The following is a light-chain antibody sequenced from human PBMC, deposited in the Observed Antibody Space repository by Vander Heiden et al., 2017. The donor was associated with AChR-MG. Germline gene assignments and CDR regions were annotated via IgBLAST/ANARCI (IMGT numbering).Light chain of an antibody. Sequence: ELVLTQSPATLSLPPGESATLSCRASQGVSSSDLVWYQQKPGQAPRLLIYGASSRATGIPNRFSGSGSGADYTLTISRLEPEDFAVYYCQYDGNSPRYTFGQGTKLEIK. CDR2: GAS. J-gene: IGKJ2*01. CDR3: QYDGNSPRYT. CDR1: QGVSSSD. V-gene: IGKV3-20*01.